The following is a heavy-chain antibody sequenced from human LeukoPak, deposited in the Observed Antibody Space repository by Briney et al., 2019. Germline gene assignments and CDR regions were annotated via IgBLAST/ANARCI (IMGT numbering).Heavy chain of an antibody. CDR1: GDSISRSTYY. D-gene: IGHD6-25*01. CDR2: VYYGRSP. V-gene: IGHV4-39*02. CDR3: ARSSGTGTFSY. J-gene: IGHJ4*02. Sequence: SETLSLTCTVSGDSISRSTYYWAWIRQPPGKGLEWIGSVYYGRSPYFNPSLESRATISVDTSKNHFSLKMGSVTAADTAVYYCARSSGTGTFSYWGQGTLATVSS.